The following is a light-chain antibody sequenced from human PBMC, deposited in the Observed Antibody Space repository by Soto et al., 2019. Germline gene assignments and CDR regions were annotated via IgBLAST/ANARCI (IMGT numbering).Light chain of an antibody. Sequence: DIQMTQSPSSLSASVGDRVTITCQASQDIGNFLNWYQQKPGKAPKLLIYDASNLQTGVPSRFSGSGSGTHFTFTISSLQPEDSATYYCHQDDNVPQTVGQGTKLEIK. CDR1: QDIGNF. CDR2: DAS. J-gene: IGKJ2*01. CDR3: HQDDNVPQT. V-gene: IGKV1-33*01.